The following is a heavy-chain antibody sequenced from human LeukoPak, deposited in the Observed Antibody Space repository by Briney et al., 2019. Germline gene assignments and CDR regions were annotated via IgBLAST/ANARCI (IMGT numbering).Heavy chain of an antibody. J-gene: IGHJ4*02. CDR1: GGSISSYY. D-gene: IGHD6-25*01. CDR3: ARRGRNSSGWQDYL. V-gene: IGHV4-59*01. CDR2: IYHTGST. Sequence: SETLSLTCTVFGGSISSYYWSWIRQPPGKGLEWIANIYHTGSTNYNPSLSSRVTISIDTAKNQFSLKLTSVTAADTAVYYCARRGRNSSGWQDYLWGQGTLVTVSS.